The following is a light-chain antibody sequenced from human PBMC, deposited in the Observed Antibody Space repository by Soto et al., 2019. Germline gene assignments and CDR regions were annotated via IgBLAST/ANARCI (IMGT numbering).Light chain of an antibody. CDR2: GAS. J-gene: IGKJ3*01. CDR1: QSVSSSY. V-gene: IGKV3-20*01. Sequence: EIVLTQSPGTLSLSPGERATLSCRASQSVSSSYLAWYQQKPGQAPRLLIYGASSRATGIPDRFSGSGSGTAFTLTISRLEPEDFAVYYCQQYALLTFGPGTKVDIK. CDR3: QQYALLT.